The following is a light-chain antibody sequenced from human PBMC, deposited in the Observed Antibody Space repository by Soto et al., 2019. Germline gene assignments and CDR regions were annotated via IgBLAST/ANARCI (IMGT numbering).Light chain of an antibody. CDR2: ATS. J-gene: IGKJ1*01. CDR3: QQSYSTPRT. CDR1: QSISTY. Sequence: DIQMTQSPSSLSASVGDRVTITCRASQSISTYLNWYQQKPGKAPKLLIYATSTLQSGAPSRFSGSGSGTDFTLTISSLQPEDVATYYCQQSYSTPRTFGPGTKVGVK. V-gene: IGKV1-39*01.